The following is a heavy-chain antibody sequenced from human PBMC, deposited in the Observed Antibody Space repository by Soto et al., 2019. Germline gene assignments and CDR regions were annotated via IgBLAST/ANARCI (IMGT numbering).Heavy chain of an antibody. CDR3: ARDTMTTVTYYYYYMDV. D-gene: IGHD4-4*01. J-gene: IGHJ6*03. V-gene: IGHV4-31*03. CDR2: IYYSGST. Sequence: SETLSLTCTVSGGSISSGGYYWSWIRQHPGKGLEWIGYIYYSGSTYHNPSLKSRVTISVDTSKNQFSLKLSSVTAADTAVYYCARDTMTTVTYYYYYMDVWGKGTTVTVSS. CDR1: GGSISSGGYY.